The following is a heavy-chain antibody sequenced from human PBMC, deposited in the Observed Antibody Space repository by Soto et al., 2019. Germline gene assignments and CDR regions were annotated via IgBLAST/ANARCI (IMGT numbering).Heavy chain of an antibody. J-gene: IGHJ5*01. CDR2: INATNGNT. D-gene: IGHD2-2*02. CDR1: GYTFTKYD. V-gene: IGHV1-8*01. CDR3: ARSDGHTFNWLDS. Sequence: QVQLVQSGAEVKTPGASVKVSCKASGYTFTKYDMNWVRQAPGQGLEWMGWINATNGNTGYAQKFQGRLTMTWDTAIGIAHMELSSLRNEDAAVYYCARSDGHTFNWLDSWGQGALVTVSA.